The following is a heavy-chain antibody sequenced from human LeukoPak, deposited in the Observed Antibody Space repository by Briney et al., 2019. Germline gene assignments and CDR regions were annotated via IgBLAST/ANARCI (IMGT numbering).Heavy chain of an antibody. J-gene: IGHJ4*02. V-gene: IGHV3-66*01. Sequence: GGSLRLSCAASGFTVSSNYMSWVRQAPGKGLEWVSVIYSGGSTYYADSVKGRFTISRDNSKNTLYLQMNSLRAEDTAVYYCARDLLAAAGTEFDYWGQGTLVTVSS. D-gene: IGHD6-13*01. CDR3: ARDLLAAAGTEFDY. CDR1: GFTVSSNY. CDR2: IYSGGST.